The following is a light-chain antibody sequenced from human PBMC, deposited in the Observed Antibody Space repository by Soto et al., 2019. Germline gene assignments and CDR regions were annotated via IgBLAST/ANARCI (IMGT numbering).Light chain of an antibody. V-gene: IGKV3-20*01. Sequence: EIELTQSPGTLSLSPGERATLSCRASQSVSSSYFAWYQQRFGQAPRLLIYGASSRATGIPDRFSGSGSGTDFTLTISRLEPEDFAVYYCQQYGSSSWTLGQGTKVEIK. CDR1: QSVSSSY. J-gene: IGKJ1*01. CDR3: QQYGSSSWT. CDR2: GAS.